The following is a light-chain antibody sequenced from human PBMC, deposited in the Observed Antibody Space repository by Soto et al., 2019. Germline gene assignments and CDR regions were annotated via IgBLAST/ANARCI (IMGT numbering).Light chain of an antibody. J-gene: IGKJ2*01. CDR1: QSISSW. CDR2: DAS. CDR3: QQYNSYSYT. Sequence: DIQMTQSPSTLSASVGDRVTITCRASQSISSWLAWYQQKPGKAPKVLIYDASSLESGVPSRFSGSGSGTEFTLTISSLQPDDFATYYCQQYNSYSYTFGQGTKVGIK. V-gene: IGKV1-5*01.